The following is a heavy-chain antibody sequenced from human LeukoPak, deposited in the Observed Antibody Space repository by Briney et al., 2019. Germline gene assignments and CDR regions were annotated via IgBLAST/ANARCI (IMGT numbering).Heavy chain of an antibody. CDR1: GFTFSSRDW. J-gene: IGHJ4*02. CDR2: IKQDGSEK. V-gene: IGHV3-7*03. CDR3: AKDDAGLQYGN. Sequence: QPGGSLRLSCVASGFTFSSRDWMTWVRQAPGKGLEWVANIKQDGSEKNYVDSVKGRFTISRDNAKNSVDLQMNSLRVEDTAVYYCAKDDAGLQYGNWGRGTLVTVSS. D-gene: IGHD5-24*01.